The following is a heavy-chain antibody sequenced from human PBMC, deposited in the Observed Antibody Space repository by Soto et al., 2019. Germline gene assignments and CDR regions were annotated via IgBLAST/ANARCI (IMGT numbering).Heavy chain of an antibody. Sequence: TSETLFLTCTVSGDSVSNTDYYWNWVRQPPGKGLEWIASIYYSGSISYNPSLASRVAISADTSKNQFSLNLNSVTAADTAVYYCVRDRWVDSSWPNYYYYGMDVWGQGTTVTVSS. D-gene: IGHD6-13*01. CDR2: IYYSGSI. V-gene: IGHV4-30-4*01. CDR1: GDSVSNTDYY. CDR3: VRDRWVDSSWPNYYYYGMDV. J-gene: IGHJ6*02.